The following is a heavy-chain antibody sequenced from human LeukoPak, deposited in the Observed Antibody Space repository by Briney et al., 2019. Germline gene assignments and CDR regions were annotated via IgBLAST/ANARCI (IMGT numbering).Heavy chain of an antibody. CDR1: GGSISSSNW. V-gene: IGHV4-4*02. Sequence: SETLSLTCAVSGGSISSSNWWSWVRQPPGKGLEWIGEIYHSGGTNYNPSLKSRVTISVDKSKNQFSLKLSSVAAADTAVYYCARGVAAAGANWFDPWGQGTLVTVSS. D-gene: IGHD6-13*01. J-gene: IGHJ5*02. CDR2: IYHSGGT. CDR3: ARGVAAAGANWFDP.